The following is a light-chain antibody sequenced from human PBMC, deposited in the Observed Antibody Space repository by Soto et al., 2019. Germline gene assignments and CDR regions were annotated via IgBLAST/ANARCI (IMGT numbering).Light chain of an antibody. CDR2: KAS. Sequence: DIPMTQSPSTLSASVGDRVTITCRASQFISSWLAWYQQKPGKAPRLLIYKASTLGRGVPSRFSGSGSGTEFTLTISSLQSDDFATYYCQQYKSFLSFGPGTKVDVK. V-gene: IGKV1-5*03. CDR1: QFISSW. J-gene: IGKJ3*01. CDR3: QQYKSFLS.